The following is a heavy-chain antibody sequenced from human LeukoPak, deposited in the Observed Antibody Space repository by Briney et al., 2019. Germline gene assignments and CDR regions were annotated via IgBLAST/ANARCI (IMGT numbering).Heavy chain of an antibody. V-gene: IGHV4-39*02. CDR3: ARRPLWEMGAFDI. Sequence: SETLSLTCTVSGDSISSSKSYWAWIRQPPGKGRVWIGSLYYTGSAHYNPSLESRVTISVGTSRHVFSLRLTSVTAADTAVYYCARRPLWEMGAFDIWDQGTMVTVS. D-gene: IGHD5-24*01. CDR2: LYYTGSA. J-gene: IGHJ3*02. CDR1: GDSISSSKSY.